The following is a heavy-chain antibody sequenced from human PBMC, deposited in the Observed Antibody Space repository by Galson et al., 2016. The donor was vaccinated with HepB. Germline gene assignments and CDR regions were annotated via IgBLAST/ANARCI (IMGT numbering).Heavy chain of an antibody. V-gene: IGHV3-30-3*01. D-gene: IGHD4-23*01. CDR1: GFTFSTYI. J-gene: IGHJ4*02. CDR3: ARDLPGSNSAEVLDY. Sequence: SLRLSCAASGFTFSTYIMLWVRQAPGKGLEWVALIAYDGSNKYYADSVKGRFIISRDNSKSALYLQMNSLRGEDTAVYYCARDLPGSNSAEVLDYWGQGTLVTVPS. CDR2: IAYDGSNK.